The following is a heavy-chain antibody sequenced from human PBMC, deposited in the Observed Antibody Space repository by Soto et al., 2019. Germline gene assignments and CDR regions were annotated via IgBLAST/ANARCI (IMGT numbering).Heavy chain of an antibody. Sequence: GGSLRLSCAASGFTFSSYGMHWVRQAPGKGLEWVAVIWYDGSNKYYADSVKGRFTISRDNSKNTLYLQMNSLRAEDTAVYYCAKASNRSYYYYYYMDVWGKGTTVTVSS. CDR2: IWYDGSNK. J-gene: IGHJ6*03. CDR1: GFTFSSYG. CDR3: AKASNRSYYYYYYMDV. V-gene: IGHV3-30*02.